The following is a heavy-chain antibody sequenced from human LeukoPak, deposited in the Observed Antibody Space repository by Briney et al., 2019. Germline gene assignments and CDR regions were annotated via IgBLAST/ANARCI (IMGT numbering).Heavy chain of an antibody. D-gene: IGHD1-26*01. CDR2: IRYDGSNK. CDR3: AKVWELPYYFDY. CDR1: GFTFSSYG. J-gene: IGHJ4*02. Sequence: PGGSLRLSCAASGFTFSSYGMHWVRQAPGKGLEWVAFIRYDGSNKYYADSVKGRFTISRDNSKNTLYLQMNSLRAEDTAVYYCAKVWELPYYFDYWGQGTLVTVSS. V-gene: IGHV3-30*02.